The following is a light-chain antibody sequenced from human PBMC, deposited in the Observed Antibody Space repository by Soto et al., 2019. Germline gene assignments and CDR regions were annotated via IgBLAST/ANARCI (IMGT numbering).Light chain of an antibody. CDR3: SSYTSSSTVV. CDR2: DVS. CDR1: SSDVGGYKY. J-gene: IGLJ2*01. Sequence: QSALTQPASVSGSPGQSITISCTGTSSDVGGYKYVSWYQQHPGKAPKLMIYDVSNRPSGVSNLFSGSKSGNTASLTISGLQAEDEADYYCSSYTSSSTVVFGGGTKVTVL. V-gene: IGLV2-14*01.